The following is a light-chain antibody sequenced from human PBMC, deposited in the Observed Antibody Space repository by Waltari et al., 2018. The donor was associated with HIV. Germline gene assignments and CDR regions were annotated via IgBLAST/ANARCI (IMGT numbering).Light chain of an antibody. CDR1: SSNLRAGYP. Sequence: QSVLTQPPSVSGAPGQRVTFSCTGRSSNLRAGYPVHWYQPLPGTAPKLLIFGNSNRPSGVPDRFSGSKSGTSASLAITGLQAEDEADYYGQSYDSSLRGSVFGGGTKLTVL. V-gene: IGLV1-40*01. CDR2: GNS. J-gene: IGLJ2*01. CDR3: QSYDSSLRGSV.